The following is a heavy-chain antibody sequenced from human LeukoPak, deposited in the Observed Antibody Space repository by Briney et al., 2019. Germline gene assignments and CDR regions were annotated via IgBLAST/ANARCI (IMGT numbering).Heavy chain of an antibody. Sequence: PGGSLRLSCAASGFTFNKHWMHWVRQAPGKGLVWVSRINSDGSSTSYADSVKGRFTISRDNAKNTLYLQMNSLRAEDTAVYYCARGQQLVLYYYYYYGMDVWGQGTTVTVSS. CDR2: INSDGSST. V-gene: IGHV3-74*01. D-gene: IGHD6-6*01. J-gene: IGHJ6*02. CDR3: ARGQQLVLYYYYYYGMDV. CDR1: GFTFNKHW.